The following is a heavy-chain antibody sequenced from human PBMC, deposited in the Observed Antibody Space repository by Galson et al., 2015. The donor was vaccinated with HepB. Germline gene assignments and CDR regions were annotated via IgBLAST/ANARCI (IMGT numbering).Heavy chain of an antibody. CDR3: VSDWSGDAFDI. CDR1: GFTFSSYS. J-gene: IGHJ3*02. V-gene: IGHV3-48*02. D-gene: IGHD3-10*01. Sequence: SRRLACAACGFTFSSYSMNWVRQAPGKGLEWVSYISSSSSTIYYADSVKGRFTISRDNAKTSLHLKMNSLRDEDTAVYYCVSDWSGDAFDIWGQGTMVTVSS. CDR2: ISSSSSTI.